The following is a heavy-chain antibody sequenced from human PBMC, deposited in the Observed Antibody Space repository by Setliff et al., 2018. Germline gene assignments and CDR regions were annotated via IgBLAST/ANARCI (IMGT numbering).Heavy chain of an antibody. V-gene: IGHV4-34*01. D-gene: IGHD3-3*01. CDR1: GGSFSGYY. Sequence: PSETLSLTCAVYGGSFSGYYWSWIRQPPGKGLEWIGSIYYSGSTYYNPSLKSRVTISVDTSKNQLSLKLSSVTAADTAVYYCARDKPEGYNFWSGYLGGGLMDVWGQGTTVTVSS. CDR2: IYYSGST. J-gene: IGHJ6*02. CDR3: ARDKPEGYNFWSGYLGGGLMDV.